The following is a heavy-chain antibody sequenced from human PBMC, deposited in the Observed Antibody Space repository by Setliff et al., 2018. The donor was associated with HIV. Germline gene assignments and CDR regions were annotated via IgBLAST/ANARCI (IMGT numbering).Heavy chain of an antibody. CDR3: ASDYSGSGRPFDS. Sequence: SETLSLTCAVSGGSISSGSYYWTWIRQPAGKGLEWIGRIYTSGSTNYNPSLKSRVTISVDTSKNQFSLKLSAVTAADTAVYYCASDYSGSGRPFDSWGRGILVTVSS. D-gene: IGHD2-15*01. CDR1: GGSISSGSYY. CDR2: IYTSGST. V-gene: IGHV4-61*02. J-gene: IGHJ4*02.